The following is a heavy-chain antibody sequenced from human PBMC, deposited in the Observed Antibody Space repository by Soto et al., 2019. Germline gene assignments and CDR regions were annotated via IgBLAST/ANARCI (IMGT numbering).Heavy chain of an antibody. D-gene: IGHD6-19*01. V-gene: IGHV3-23*01. CDR3: AKEALTVAGNNFDS. J-gene: IGHJ4*02. CDR1: GFTFSSYA. Sequence: PGGSLRLSCAASGFTFSSYAMSWVRQAPGKGLEWVSAISGSGAGTFYADSVKGRFTIFRDNAKKMVYLQMNGLRADDTAVYYCAKEALTVAGNNFDSWGQGTLVTVSS. CDR2: ISGSGAGT.